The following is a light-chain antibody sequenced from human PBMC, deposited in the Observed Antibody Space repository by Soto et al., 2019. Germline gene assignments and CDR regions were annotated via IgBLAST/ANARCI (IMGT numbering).Light chain of an antibody. V-gene: IGKV1-9*01. J-gene: IGKJ5*01. CDR2: AAS. Sequence: DIQLTHSPSFLSASVGDRVTITCRASRGISSYLAWYQQKPGKAPKLLIYAASTLHTGVSSRFSGSGSGTEFTLTISSLQPEDFATYYCQQLNSYLITFGQGTRLEIK. CDR1: RGISSY. CDR3: QQLNSYLIT.